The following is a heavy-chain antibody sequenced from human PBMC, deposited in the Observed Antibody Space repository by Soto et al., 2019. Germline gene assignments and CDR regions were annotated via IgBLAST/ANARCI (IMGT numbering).Heavy chain of an antibody. CDR2: VHHSWGS. CDR3: ARQGFGPLHGLVDV. CDR1: GGSINSYY. D-gene: IGHD3-10*01. Sequence: QVQLQESGPGLVKPSETLSLSCTVSGGSINSYYWSWIRQSPGKRMEWIGYVHHSWGSSYNPSLQSRVAISLDTSKSQFSLKVTSVTATATAVYYCARQGFGPLHGLVDVGGQGTTVTVSS. J-gene: IGHJ6*02. V-gene: IGHV4-59*08.